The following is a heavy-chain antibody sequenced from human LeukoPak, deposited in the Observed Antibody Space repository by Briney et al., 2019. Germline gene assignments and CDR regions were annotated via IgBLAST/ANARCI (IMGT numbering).Heavy chain of an antibody. J-gene: IGHJ4*02. CDR3: SRDRSGSYY. Sequence: GGSLRLSCAASGFTFSSYAMSWVRQAPGKGLEWVSTISDSDDTTFYAESVKGRFTISRDNSKNTLYLHMNSLRAEDTATYHCSRDRSGSYYWGQGILVAVSS. V-gene: IGHV3-23*01. CDR1: GFTFSSYA. D-gene: IGHD1-26*01. CDR2: ISDSDDTT.